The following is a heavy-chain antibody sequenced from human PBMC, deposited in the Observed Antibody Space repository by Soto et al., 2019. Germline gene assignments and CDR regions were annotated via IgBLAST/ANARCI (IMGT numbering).Heavy chain of an antibody. CDR2: ISYDGSNK. CDR3: AKDTYYDILTGYSRRKHDAFDI. CDR1: GFTFSSYG. D-gene: IGHD3-9*01. J-gene: IGHJ3*02. Sequence: QVQLVESGGGVVQPGRSLRLSCAASGFTFSSYGMHWVRQAPGKGLEWVAVISYDGSNKYYADSVKGRFTISRDNSKNTLYLQMNSLRAEDTAVYYCAKDTYYDILTGYSRRKHDAFDIWGQGTMVTVSS. V-gene: IGHV3-30*18.